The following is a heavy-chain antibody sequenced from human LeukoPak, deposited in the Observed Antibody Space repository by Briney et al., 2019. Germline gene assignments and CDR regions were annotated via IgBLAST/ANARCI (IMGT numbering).Heavy chain of an antibody. J-gene: IGHJ3*02. D-gene: IGHD2-21*02. CDR1: GASISSPSYY. CDR3: ARGGPTDLIVVVTATPFLRAFDI. V-gene: IGHV4-61*02. Sequence: SQTLSLTCTVSGASISSPSYYWAWIRQPAGKALEWIGRIHIGGNTNYNPSLSSRVTISVDTSKSQFSLKLNSVTAADTAVYYCARGGPTDLIVVVTATPFLRAFDIWGQGTMVTVSS. CDR2: IHIGGNT.